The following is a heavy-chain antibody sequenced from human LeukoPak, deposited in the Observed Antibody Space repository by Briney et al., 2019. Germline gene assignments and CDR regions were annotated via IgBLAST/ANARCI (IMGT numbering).Heavy chain of an antibody. CDR3: TTGPDP. CDR2: IKSKADGETT. Sequence: GGSLRLSCAGSGFNFTDVWMSWVRQIPGKGLEWIGRIKSKADGETTDYAAFVKGRFIITRDDSKSTLFLQLNSLKIEDTAVYYCTTGPDPRGQGTLVTVSS. V-gene: IGHV3-15*01. CDR1: GFNFTDVW. J-gene: IGHJ5*02.